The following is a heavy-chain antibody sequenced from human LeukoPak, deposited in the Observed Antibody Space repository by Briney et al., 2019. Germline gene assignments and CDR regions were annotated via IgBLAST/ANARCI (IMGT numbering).Heavy chain of an antibody. V-gene: IGHV1-2*02. CDR1: GYTLTGYY. D-gene: IGHD6-13*01. CDR2: INPNSGGT. Sequence: ASVKVSCKASGYTLTGYYMNWVRQAPGQGLEWMGWINPNSGGTNYAQKFQGRVTMTRDTSISTAYMELSRLRSDDTAVYYCAGGGISSSWYSHYYYYYMDVWGKGTTVTISS. J-gene: IGHJ6*03. CDR3: AGGGISSSWYSHYYYYYMDV.